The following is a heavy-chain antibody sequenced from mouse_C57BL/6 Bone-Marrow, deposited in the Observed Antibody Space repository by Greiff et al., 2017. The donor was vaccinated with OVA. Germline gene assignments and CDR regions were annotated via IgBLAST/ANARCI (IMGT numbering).Heavy chain of an antibody. J-gene: IGHJ2*01. CDR2: IHPNSGST. D-gene: IGHD2-2*01. CDR3: ARLWLRRGGDY. V-gene: IGHV1-64*01. CDR1: GYTFTSYW. Sequence: VQLQQPGAELVKPGASVTLSCKASGYTFTSYWMHWVKQRPGQGLEWIGMIHPNSGSTNYNEKFKSKATLTVDKSSSTAYMQLSSLTSEDSAVYYCARLWLRRGGDYWGQGTTLTVSS.